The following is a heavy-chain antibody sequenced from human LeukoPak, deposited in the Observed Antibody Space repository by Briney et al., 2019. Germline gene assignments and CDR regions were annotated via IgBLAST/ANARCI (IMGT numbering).Heavy chain of an antibody. J-gene: IGHJ4*02. CDR1: GFTFSGSA. D-gene: IGHD2-15*01. V-gene: IGHV3-73*01. CDR3: ARVLPWSYYFDS. Sequence: GGSLRLSCAASGFTFSGSAMHWVRQAFGKGLEWVGRIRSKANSYATAYAASVKGRFTISRDDSKNTAYLQMNSLKTEDTAVYYCARVLPWSYYFDSWGQGALVTVSS. CDR2: IRSKANSYAT.